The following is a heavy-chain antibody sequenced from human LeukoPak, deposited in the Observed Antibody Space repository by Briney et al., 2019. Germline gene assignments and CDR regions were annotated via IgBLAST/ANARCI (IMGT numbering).Heavy chain of an antibody. V-gene: IGHV3-23*01. D-gene: IGHD6-19*01. J-gene: IGHJ4*02. CDR2: ISGSGGST. CDR3: AKVRYSSGWYTYSPDY. CDR1: GFTFSSYA. Sequence: GGSLRLSCAASGFTFSSYAMSSVRQAPGKGLEWVSAISGSGGSTYYADSVKGRFTISRDNSKNTLYLQMNSLRAEDTAVYYCAKVRYSSGWYTYSPDYWGQGTLVTVSS.